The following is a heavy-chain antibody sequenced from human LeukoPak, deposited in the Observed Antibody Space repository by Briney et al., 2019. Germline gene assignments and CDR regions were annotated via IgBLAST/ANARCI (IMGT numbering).Heavy chain of an antibody. CDR1: GFTFSSYG. J-gene: IGHJ4*02. D-gene: IGHD2-2*01. CDR2: IWYDGSNK. Sequence: GGSLRLSCAASGFTFSSYGMHWVRQAPGKGLEWVAVIWYDGSNKYYADSVKGRFTISRDNSKNTLYLQMNSLRAEDTAVYYCARGYIVVVPAAPDYWGQGTLVTVSS. CDR3: ARGYIVVVPAAPDY. V-gene: IGHV3-33*01.